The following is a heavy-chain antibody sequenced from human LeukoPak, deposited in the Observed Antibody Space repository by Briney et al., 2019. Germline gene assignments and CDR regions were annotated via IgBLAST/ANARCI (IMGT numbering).Heavy chain of an antibody. CDR3: TRDSARRDGYNFDY. V-gene: IGHV3-30*04. J-gene: IGHJ4*02. Sequence: GGSLRLSGAASGFTFNTYTMHWVRQAPGKGLEWVALIPYDGSIKYSADSVKGRFTISRDNSMYTLYLQMNSLRTEDTAVYYCTRDSARRDGYNFDYWGQGTLVTVSS. CDR1: GFTFNTYT. CDR2: IPYDGSIK. D-gene: IGHD5-24*01.